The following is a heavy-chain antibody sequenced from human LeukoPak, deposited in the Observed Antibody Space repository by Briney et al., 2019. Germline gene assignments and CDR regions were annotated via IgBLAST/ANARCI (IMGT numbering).Heavy chain of an antibody. CDR1: GGSISSSSYY. J-gene: IGHJ4*02. Sequence: PSETLSLTCTVSGGSISSSSYYWGWIRQPPGKGLEWIGSIYYSGSTYYNPSLMSRVTISVDTSKNQFSLKLNSVTAADTAVYYCARFPKYSSGYLYWGQGTLVTVSS. V-gene: IGHV4-39*01. CDR3: ARFPKYSSGYLY. CDR2: IYYSGST. D-gene: IGHD3-22*01.